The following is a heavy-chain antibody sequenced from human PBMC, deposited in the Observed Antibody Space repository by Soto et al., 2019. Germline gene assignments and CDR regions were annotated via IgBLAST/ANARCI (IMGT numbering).Heavy chain of an antibody. CDR1: GFSFSSYS. V-gene: IGHV3-48*02. CDR2: INRDSKTV. Sequence: EVQLVESGGGLVQPGGSLRLSCAASGFSFSSYSMNWVRQAPGKGLEWVSYINRDSKTVYYAECVKGRFSISRDNAKKSLSLQMNSLRDEDTALYYCASSGDSAGWGIDFWGQGTLVTVSS. CDR3: ASSGDSAGWGIDF. D-gene: IGHD6-19*01. J-gene: IGHJ4*02.